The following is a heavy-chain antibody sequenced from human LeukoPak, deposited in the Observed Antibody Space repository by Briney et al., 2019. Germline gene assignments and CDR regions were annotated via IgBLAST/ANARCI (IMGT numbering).Heavy chain of an antibody. CDR1: GGSISSYY. V-gene: IGHV4-59*01. CDR3: ASSYYGSGPFDP. Sequence: SETLSLTCTVSGGSISSYYWSWIRQPPGKGLEWIGYIYYSGSTNYNPSLKSRVTISVDTSKNQFSLKLSSVTAADTAVYYCASSYYGSGPFDPWGQGTLVTVSS. D-gene: IGHD3-10*01. CDR2: IYYSGST. J-gene: IGHJ5*02.